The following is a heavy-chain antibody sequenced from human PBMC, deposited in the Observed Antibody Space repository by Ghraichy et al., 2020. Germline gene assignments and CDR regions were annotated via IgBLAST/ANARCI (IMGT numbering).Heavy chain of an antibody. CDR2: ISGSGGST. Sequence: LSLTCAASGFTFSSYAMSWVRQAPGKGLEWVSAISGSGGSTYYADSVKGRFTISRDNSKNTLYLQMNSLRAEDTAVYYCAKDRRYTFGGVIVRYFDYWGQGTLVTVSS. J-gene: IGHJ4*02. CDR3: AKDRRYTFGGVIVRYFDY. CDR1: GFTFSSYA. D-gene: IGHD3-16*02. V-gene: IGHV3-23*01.